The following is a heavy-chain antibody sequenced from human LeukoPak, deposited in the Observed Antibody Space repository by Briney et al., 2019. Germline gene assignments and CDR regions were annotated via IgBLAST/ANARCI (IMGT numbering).Heavy chain of an antibody. CDR1: GFTFSDFA. CDR3: AKGVLARLVDY. V-gene: IGHV3-23*01. Sequence: PGGSLRLSCAASGFTFSDFAMGWVRQAPGKGLEWVSVISTSDDTYYAGSVKGRFTISRDNSKNTVCLQMNSLRAEDTALYFCAKGVLARLVDYWGQGTLVTVSS. D-gene: IGHD6-6*01. CDR2: ISTSDDT. J-gene: IGHJ4*02.